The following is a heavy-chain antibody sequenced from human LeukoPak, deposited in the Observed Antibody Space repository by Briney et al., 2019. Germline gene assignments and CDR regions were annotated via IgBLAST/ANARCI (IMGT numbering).Heavy chain of an antibody. J-gene: IGHJ4*02. CDR1: GFTFSSYG. CDR3: AKDRWFGELLPYDF. V-gene: IGHV3-30*02. CDR2: IRYDGSNK. Sequence: GGSLRLSCAASGFTFSSYGMHWVRQAPGKGLEWVAFIRYDGSNKYYADSVKGRFTISGDNSKNTLYLQMNSLRAEDTAVYYCAKDRWFGELLPYDFWGQGTLVTVSS. D-gene: IGHD3-10*01.